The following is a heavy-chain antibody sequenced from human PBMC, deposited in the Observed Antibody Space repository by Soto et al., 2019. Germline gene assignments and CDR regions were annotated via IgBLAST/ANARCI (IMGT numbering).Heavy chain of an antibody. CDR3: AHLTTGGFYFDY. CDR1: GFSLRTSGVG. CDR2: IYWDDGK. Sequence: QITLKEYGPTLVKPTQTLTLTCTFSGFSLRTSGVGVGCIRQPPGKTLEWLALIYWDDGKRYSPSLKSRLTITKDTSKNQVVLRMTNMDPVDTATYYCAHLTTGGFYFDYWGQGTLVTVSS. J-gene: IGHJ4*02. D-gene: IGHD4-17*01. V-gene: IGHV2-5*02.